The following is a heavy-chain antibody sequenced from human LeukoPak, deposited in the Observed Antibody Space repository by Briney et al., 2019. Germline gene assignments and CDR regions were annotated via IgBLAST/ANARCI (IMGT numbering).Heavy chain of an antibody. D-gene: IGHD2-2*01. CDR1: GGTFSSYA. CDR3: ARDKVPARYYYYMDV. Sequence: ASVKVSCKASGGTFSSYAISWVRQAPGQGLEWMGGIIPIFGTANYAQKFQGRVTITTDESTSTAYMELSSLRSEDTAVYYCARDKVPARYYYYMDVWGKGTTVTVSS. J-gene: IGHJ6*03. CDR2: IIPIFGTA. V-gene: IGHV1-69*05.